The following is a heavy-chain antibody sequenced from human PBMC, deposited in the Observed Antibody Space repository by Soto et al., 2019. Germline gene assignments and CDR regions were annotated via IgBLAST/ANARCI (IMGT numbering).Heavy chain of an antibody. V-gene: IGHV3-21*01. CDR1: GFTFSSYS. J-gene: IGHJ6*03. Sequence: EVQLVESGGGLVKPGGSLRLSCAASGFTFSSYSMNWVRQAPGKGLEWVSSISSSSSYIYYEDSVKGRFTISRDNAKNSLYLQMNSLRAEDTAVYYCARPGHYYYYYMDVWGKGTTVTVSS. CDR3: ARPGHYYYYYMDV. CDR2: ISSSSSYI.